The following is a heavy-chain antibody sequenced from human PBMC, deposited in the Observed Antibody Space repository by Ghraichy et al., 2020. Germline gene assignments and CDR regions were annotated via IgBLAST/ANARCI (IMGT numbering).Heavy chain of an antibody. V-gene: IGHV3-48*02. J-gene: IGHJ4*02. D-gene: IGHD2/OR15-2a*01. CDR1: GFTFSTSS. CDR3: VKDQNWAFDY. Sequence: GGSLRLSCAATGFTFSTSSVNWVRQAPGKGLEWISYIKGDSSIYSYADAVMGRFTISRDNVHNEVYLQMTSLRDEDTAVYYCVKDQNWAFDYWGQGAQVTVSS. CDR2: IKGDSSIY.